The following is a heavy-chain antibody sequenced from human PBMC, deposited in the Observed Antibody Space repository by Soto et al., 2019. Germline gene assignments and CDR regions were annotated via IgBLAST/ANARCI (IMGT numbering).Heavy chain of an antibody. CDR1: GFTFSDYY. J-gene: IGHJ4*02. CDR3: GRDINVGTAAAGPDY. CDR2: ISSSSSYT. V-gene: IGHV3-11*05. D-gene: IGHD6-13*01. Sequence: GGSLRLSCAASGFTFSDYYMSWIRQAPGKGLEWVSYISSSSSYTNYADSVKGRFTISRDNAKNSLYLQMNSLRSEDTAVYYCGRDINVGTAAAGPDYWGQGTLVTVSS.